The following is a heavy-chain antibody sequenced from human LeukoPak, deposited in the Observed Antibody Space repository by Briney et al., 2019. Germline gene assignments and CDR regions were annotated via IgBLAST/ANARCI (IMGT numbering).Heavy chain of an antibody. CDR3: AKEGTRYSSSWYYYYYTDV. CDR2: IRYDGSNK. V-gene: IGHV3-30*02. Sequence: GGSLRLSCAASGFTFSSYGMHWVRQAPGKGLEWVAFIRYDGSNKYYADSVKGRFTISRDNSENTLYLQMNSLRAEDTAVYYCAKEGTRYSSSWYYYYYTDVWGKGTTVTVSS. D-gene: IGHD6-13*01. CDR1: GFTFSSYG. J-gene: IGHJ6*03.